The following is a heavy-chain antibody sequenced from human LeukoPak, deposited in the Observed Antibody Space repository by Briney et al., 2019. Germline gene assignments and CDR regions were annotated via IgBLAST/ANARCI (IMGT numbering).Heavy chain of an antibody. J-gene: IGHJ4*02. Sequence: GGSLRLSCAASGFTFDDYAMSWVRQAPGKGLEWVSAISGSGGSTYYADSVKGRFTISRDNSKNTLYLQMNSLRAEDTAVYYCAKDTEREFDYWGQGTLVTVSS. D-gene: IGHD1-26*01. CDR3: AKDTEREFDY. CDR1: GFTFDDYA. V-gene: IGHV3-23*01. CDR2: ISGSGGST.